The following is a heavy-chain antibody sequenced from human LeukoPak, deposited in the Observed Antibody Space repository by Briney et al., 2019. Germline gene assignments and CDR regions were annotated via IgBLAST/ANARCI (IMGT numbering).Heavy chain of an antibody. CDR1: GGSFSGYY. CDR3: ARARYGVRGVIIRPANWFDP. J-gene: IGHJ5*02. D-gene: IGHD3-10*01. Sequence: PSETLSLTCAVYGGSFSGYYWSWIRQPPGKGLEWIGEINHSGSTNYNPSLKSRVTISVDTSKNQFSLKLSSVTAADTAVYYCARARYGVRGVIIRPANWFDPWGQGTLVTVSS. CDR2: INHSGST. V-gene: IGHV4-34*01.